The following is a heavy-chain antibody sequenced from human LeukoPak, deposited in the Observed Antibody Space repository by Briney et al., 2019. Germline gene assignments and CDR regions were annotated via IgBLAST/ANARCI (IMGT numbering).Heavy chain of an antibody. V-gene: IGHV3-30*02. CDR3: AKDKLSGSGSYCLDY. D-gene: IGHD1-26*01. J-gene: IGHJ4*02. CDR1: GFTFSSYG. CDR2: IRYDGSNK. Sequence: GGSLRLSCAASGFTFSSYGMHWVRQAPGKGLEWVAFIRYDGSNKYYADSVKGRFTISRDNSKHTLYLQMNSLRAEDTAVYYCAKDKLSGSGSYCLDYWGQGTLVTVSS.